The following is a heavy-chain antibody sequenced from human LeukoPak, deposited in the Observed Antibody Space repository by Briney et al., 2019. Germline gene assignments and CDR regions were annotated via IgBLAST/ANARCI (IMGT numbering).Heavy chain of an antibody. J-gene: IGHJ4*02. D-gene: IGHD6-19*01. V-gene: IGHV3-21*01. CDR2: ISSTSSYI. CDR3: ARASIAVAAGLQY. CDR1: GFTFSSYS. Sequence: GGSLRLSCAASGFTFSSYSMNWVRQAPGKGLEWVSSISSTSSYIYYADSVKGRFTISRDNAKNSMYLQMNSLRAEDTAVYYCARASIAVAAGLQYWGQGTLVSVSS.